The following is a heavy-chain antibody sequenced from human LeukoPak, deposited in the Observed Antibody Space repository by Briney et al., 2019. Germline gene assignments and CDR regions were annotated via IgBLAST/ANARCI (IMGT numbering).Heavy chain of an antibody. CDR3: ARDLMGTAMDYYYYYGMDV. CDR2: IIPIFGTA. D-gene: IGHD5-18*01. Sequence: ASVKVSCTASGGTFSSYAISWVRQAPGQGLEWMGGIIPIFGTANYAQKFQGRVAITADESTSTAYMELSSLRSEDTAVYYCARDLMGTAMDYYYYYGMDVWGQGTTVTVSS. J-gene: IGHJ6*02. CDR1: GGTFSSYA. V-gene: IGHV1-69*01.